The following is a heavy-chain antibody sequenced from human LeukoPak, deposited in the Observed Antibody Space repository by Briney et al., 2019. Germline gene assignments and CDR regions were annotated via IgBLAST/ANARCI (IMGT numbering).Heavy chain of an antibody. Sequence: GASVKVSCKASGYTFTSYYMHWVRQAPGQGLEWMGIINPSGGSTSYAQKFQGRVTMTRDMSTSTVYMELSSLRSEDTAVYYCARDLPLDDIVVVPAAKLYYYYGMDVWDQGTTVTVSS. CDR3: ARDLPLDDIVVVPAAKLYYYYGMDV. CDR1: GYTFTSYY. D-gene: IGHD2-2*01. V-gene: IGHV1-46*01. J-gene: IGHJ6*02. CDR2: INPSGGST.